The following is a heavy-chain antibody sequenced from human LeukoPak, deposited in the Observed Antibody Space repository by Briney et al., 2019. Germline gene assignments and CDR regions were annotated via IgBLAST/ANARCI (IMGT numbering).Heavy chain of an antibody. CDR3: ARGPSAYDFWSGRKYYFDY. Sequence: GGSLRLSCAASGFTFSSYAMHWVRQAPGKGLEWVAVISYDGSNKYYADSVKGRFTISRDNSKNTLYLQMNSLRAEDTAVYYCARGPSAYDFWSGRKYYFDYWGQGTLVTVSS. J-gene: IGHJ4*02. V-gene: IGHV3-30-3*01. D-gene: IGHD3-3*01. CDR2: ISYDGSNK. CDR1: GFTFSSYA.